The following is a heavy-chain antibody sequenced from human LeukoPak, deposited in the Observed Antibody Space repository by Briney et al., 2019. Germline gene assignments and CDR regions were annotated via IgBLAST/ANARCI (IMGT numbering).Heavy chain of an antibody. J-gene: IGHJ4*02. CDR2: ISYDGSNK. Sequence: QPGGSLRLSCAASGFTFSSYGMHWVRQAPGKGLEWVAVISYDGSNKYYADSVKGRFTISRDNSKNTLYLQMNSLRAEDTAVYYCAKAPPMMTPEGLVDYWGQGTLVTVSS. V-gene: IGHV3-30*18. CDR3: AKAPPMMTPEGLVDY. CDR1: GFTFSSYG. D-gene: IGHD3-22*01.